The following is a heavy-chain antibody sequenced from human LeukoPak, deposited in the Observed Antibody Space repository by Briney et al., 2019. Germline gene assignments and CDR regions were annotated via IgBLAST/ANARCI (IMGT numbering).Heavy chain of an antibody. J-gene: IGHJ4*02. CDR3: ARDYCSSTSCRYYFDY. D-gene: IGHD2-2*01. CDR1: GYTFTSYG. Sequence: SAKVSCKASGYTFTSYGISWVRQAPGQGLEWMGGIIPIFGTANYAQKFQGRVTITADESTSTAYMELSSLRSEDTAVYYCARDYCSSTSCRYYFDYWGQGTLVTVSS. CDR2: IIPIFGTA. V-gene: IGHV1-69*13.